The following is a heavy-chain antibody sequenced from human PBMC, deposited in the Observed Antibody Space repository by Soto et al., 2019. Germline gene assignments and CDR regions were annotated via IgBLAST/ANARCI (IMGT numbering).Heavy chain of an antibody. CDR2: IIPIFGTA. D-gene: IGHD3-3*01. J-gene: IGHJ6*02. CDR1: GCRFSNYV. Sequence: ASVKVSCKASGCRFSNYVISWVRHAPGQGLEWMGGIIPIFGTANYAQKFQGRVTITSNESTSTAYMELSSLRAEDTAVYYCAKGHYDFWSGYDTSGYYYGMDVWGQGTTVTVSS. CDR3: AKGHYDFWSGYDTSGYYYGMDV. V-gene: IGHV1-69*13.